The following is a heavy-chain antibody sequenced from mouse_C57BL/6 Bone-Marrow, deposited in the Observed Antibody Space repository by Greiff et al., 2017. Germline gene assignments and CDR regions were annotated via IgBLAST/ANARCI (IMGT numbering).Heavy chain of an antibody. J-gene: IGHJ4*01. CDR1: GFNIKDDY. CDR2: IDPENGDT. V-gene: IGHV14-4*01. CDR3: TYSNLYYYAMDY. Sequence: VQLQQSGAELVRPGASVKLSCTASGFNIKDDYMHWVKQRPEQGLEWIGWIDPENGDTEYASKFQGKATITADTSSNTAYLQLSSLTSEDTAVYYCTYSNLYYYAMDYWGQGTSVTVSS. D-gene: IGHD2-5*01.